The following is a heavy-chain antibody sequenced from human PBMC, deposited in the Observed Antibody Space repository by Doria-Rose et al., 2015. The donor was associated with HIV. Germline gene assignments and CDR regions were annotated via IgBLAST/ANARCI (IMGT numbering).Heavy chain of an antibody. CDR1: SGHY. CDR2: IHHTGDT. Sequence: SGHYWGWIRQPPGKGLEWIGNIHHTGDTYYNPSLNGRVTMSVDTSKNQFSLKLNSVSGADTAVYYCGRGSGYPTAWTYYDPWGQGTLVSVPS. J-gene: IGHJ5*02. CDR3: GRGSGYPTAWTYYDP. V-gene: IGHV4-38-2*02. D-gene: IGHD1-7*01.